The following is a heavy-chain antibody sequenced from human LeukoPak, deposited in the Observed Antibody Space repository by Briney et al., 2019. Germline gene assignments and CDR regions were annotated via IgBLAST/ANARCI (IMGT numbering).Heavy chain of an antibody. CDR3: ARSGSSLYYYGLDV. D-gene: IGHD6-6*01. V-gene: IGHV3-48*02. CDR1: GFTFSNYG. J-gene: IGHJ6*02. Sequence: PGGSLRLSCAASGFTFSNYGMNWVRQAPGKGLEWISYISSSSSLIYYADSVKGRFTISRDNAKNSLYLQMNSLRDEDTAVYYCARSGSSLYYYGLDVWGQGTTVTVSS. CDR2: ISSSSSLI.